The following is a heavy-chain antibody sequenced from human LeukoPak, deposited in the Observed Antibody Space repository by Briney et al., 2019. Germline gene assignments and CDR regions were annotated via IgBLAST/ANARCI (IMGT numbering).Heavy chain of an antibody. V-gene: IGHV3-23*01. Sequence: AGGSLRLSCAASGFPFSSYAMSWVRQAPGKGLEWVSSISSSGGSTYYADSVKGRFTISRDNSKNTLYLQMNSLRAEDRAVYYCAKGNGYCSGGSCYYNYWGQGTLVTVSS. CDR1: GFPFSSYA. CDR3: AKGNGYCSGGSCYYNY. J-gene: IGHJ4*02. D-gene: IGHD2-15*01. CDR2: ISSSGGST.